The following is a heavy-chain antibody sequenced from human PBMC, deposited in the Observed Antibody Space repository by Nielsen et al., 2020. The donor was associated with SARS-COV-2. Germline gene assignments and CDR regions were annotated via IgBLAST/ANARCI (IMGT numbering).Heavy chain of an antibody. CDR2: INPNSGGT. CDR3: ARGLGYYDFWSGYHSTYYFDY. J-gene: IGHJ4*02. D-gene: IGHD3-3*01. Sequence: ASVKVSCKASGYTFTGYYMHWVRQAPGQGLEWMGWINPNSGGTNYAQKFQGWVTMTRDTSISTAYMELSRLRSDDTAVYYCARGLGYYDFWSGYHSTYYFDYWGQGTLVTVSS. V-gene: IGHV1-2*04. CDR1: GYTFTGYY.